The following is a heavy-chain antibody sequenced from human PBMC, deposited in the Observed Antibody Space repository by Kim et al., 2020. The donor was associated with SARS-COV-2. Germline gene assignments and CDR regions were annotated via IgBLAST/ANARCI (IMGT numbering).Heavy chain of an antibody. J-gene: IGHJ6*02. CDR1: GLTLSTYA. CDR2: ISISGGST. D-gene: IGHD2-2*02. V-gene: IGHV3-23*01. Sequence: GGSLRLSCAASGLTLSTYAMSWVRQVPGKGLEWVSTISISGGSTYYADSVKGRFTISRDNSKNTLRLQMNSLRAGDTAVYFCVKERDSTSYYTGYYYGMDVWGQGTTVTVSS. CDR3: VKERDSTSYYTGYYYGMDV.